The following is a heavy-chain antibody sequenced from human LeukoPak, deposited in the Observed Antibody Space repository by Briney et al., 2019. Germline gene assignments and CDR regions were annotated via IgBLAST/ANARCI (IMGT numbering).Heavy chain of an antibody. D-gene: IGHD1-1*01. Sequence: GGSLRLSCAGSGFIFNNYAMHWVRQPPGKGLEWVSGISLNSGSIDYADSVKGRFTISRDNAKNSLYLQMNSLRVEDTAVYFCVLGAYWNDDKNAFHIWGPGTMVTVSS. CDR3: VLGAYWNDDKNAFHI. J-gene: IGHJ3*02. CDR2: ISLNSGSI. CDR1: GFIFNNYA. V-gene: IGHV3-9*01.